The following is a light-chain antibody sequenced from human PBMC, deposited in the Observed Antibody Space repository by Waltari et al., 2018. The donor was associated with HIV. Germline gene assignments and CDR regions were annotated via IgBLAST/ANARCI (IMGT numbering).Light chain of an antibody. J-gene: IGLJ2*01. CDR3: YSAADNIVL. V-gene: IGLV3-27*01. CDR1: ILAKKV. Sequence: SYELTQPSSVSVSPGQTARIACSGDILAKKVARWFQQKPGQAPVLILYKGSERPSGIPERFSGSISGTTVPLTISVAQVDDEADYYCYSAADNIVLFGGGTKLTVL. CDR2: KGS.